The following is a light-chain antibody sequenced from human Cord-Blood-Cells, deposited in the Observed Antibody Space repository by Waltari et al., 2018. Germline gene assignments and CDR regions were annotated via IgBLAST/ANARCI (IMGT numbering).Light chain of an antibody. CDR2: DAS. J-gene: IGKJ3*01. CDR3: QQYDKLPPIT. CDR1: QDISNY. Sequence: DIQMTQSPSSLSASVGDRVTITCQASQDISNYLNWYQQKPGKAPKLLIYDASNLETGVPSRFSGSGSGTDFTFTINSLQPEDIATYYCQQYDKLPPITFGPGTKVDIK. V-gene: IGKV1-33*01.